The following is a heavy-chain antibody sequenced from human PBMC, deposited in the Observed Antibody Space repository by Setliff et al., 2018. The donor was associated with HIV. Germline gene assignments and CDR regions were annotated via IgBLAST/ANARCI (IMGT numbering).Heavy chain of an antibody. Sequence: ASVKVSCKPSGQSFTNYDIHWLRRDSGQGLEWMGWMNPKSGVSGSALKFHDRVTMTRDTSTLTLYMELSSLTSEDTAVYYCARAKAVGGVIITGGLDVWGQGTTVTVSS. D-gene: IGHD3-16*02. CDR1: GQSFTNYD. J-gene: IGHJ6*02. CDR3: ARAKAVGGVIITGGLDV. V-gene: IGHV1-8*01. CDR2: MNPKSGVS.